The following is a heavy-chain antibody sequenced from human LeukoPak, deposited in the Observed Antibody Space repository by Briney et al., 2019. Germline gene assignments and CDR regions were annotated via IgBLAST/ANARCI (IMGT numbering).Heavy chain of an antibody. V-gene: IGHV1-46*01. CDR3: AREGGNNGFDY. Sequence: GASVKVSCQASGYTFTRYYMHWVRQAPGQGLEWMGIINPSSGSASYTQKFQGRVTLTRDTSTSTVYMELSSLRSEDTAVHYCAREGGNNGFDYWGQGTLVTVSS. CDR2: INPSSGSA. CDR1: GYTFTRYY. J-gene: IGHJ4*02. D-gene: IGHD1-14*01.